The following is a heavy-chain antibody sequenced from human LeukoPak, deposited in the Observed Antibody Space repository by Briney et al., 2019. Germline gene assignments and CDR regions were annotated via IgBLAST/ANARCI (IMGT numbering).Heavy chain of an antibody. CDR3: ATGRNYYDSSGYSRYFDL. D-gene: IGHD3-22*01. Sequence: TGGSLRLSCAASGFTFSSYWMSWIRQAPGKGLEWVSYISSSGSTIYYADSVKGRFTISRDNAKNSLYLQMNSLRAEDTAVYYCATGRNYYDSSGYSRYFDLWGRGTLVTVSS. CDR1: GFTFSSYW. V-gene: IGHV3-11*04. CDR2: ISSSGSTI. J-gene: IGHJ2*01.